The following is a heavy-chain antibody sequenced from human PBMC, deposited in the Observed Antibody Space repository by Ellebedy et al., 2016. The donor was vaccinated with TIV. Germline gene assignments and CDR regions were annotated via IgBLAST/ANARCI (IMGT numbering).Heavy chain of an antibody. Sequence: MPSETLSLTCAVYGGSFSGYYWSWIRQPPGKGLEWIGEINYSGSTNYNPALKSRVTISVDTSKNQFSLRLTSVTAADTAVYYCARDDPSGWLDPWGQGTLVTVSS. J-gene: IGHJ5*02. D-gene: IGHD3-10*01. CDR2: INYSGST. V-gene: IGHV4-34*01. CDR1: GGSFSGYY. CDR3: ARDDPSGWLDP.